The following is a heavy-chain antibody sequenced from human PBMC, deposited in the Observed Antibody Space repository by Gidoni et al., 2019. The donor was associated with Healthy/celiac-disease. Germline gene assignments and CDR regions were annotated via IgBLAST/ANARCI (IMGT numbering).Heavy chain of an antibody. J-gene: IGHJ4*02. CDR1: GGSFSGYY. Sequence: QVQLQQWGAGLLKPSETLSLTCAVYGGSFSGYYWSWIRQPPGQGLEWIGEINHSGSTNYNPSLKSRVTISVDTSKNQFSLKLSSVTAADTAVYYCARGNSSGHIYLGDYWGQGTLVTVSS. V-gene: IGHV4-34*01. CDR2: INHSGST. D-gene: IGHD3-22*01. CDR3: ARGNSSGHIYLGDY.